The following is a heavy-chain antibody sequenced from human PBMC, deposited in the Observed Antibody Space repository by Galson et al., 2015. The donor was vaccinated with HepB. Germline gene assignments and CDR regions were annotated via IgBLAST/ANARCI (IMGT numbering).Heavy chain of an antibody. CDR3: ARGLYSSAWSLDS. V-gene: IGHV1-46*01. J-gene: IGHJ4*02. CDR2: INLSGDFT. CDR1: GYPFTSYD. D-gene: IGHD6-19*01. Sequence: SVKVSCKASGYPFTSYDIHWVRQPPGQGLEWMGVINLSGDFTNYTQTFQGRVTVTTDRSTTTVYMELSSLRSEDTALCFCARGLYSSAWSLDSWGQGTLVTVSS.